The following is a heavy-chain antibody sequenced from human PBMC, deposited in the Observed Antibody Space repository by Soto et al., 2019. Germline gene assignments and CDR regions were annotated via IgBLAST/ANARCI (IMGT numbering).Heavy chain of an antibody. CDR3: ARGPQDIGYCSGGSCYFEY. D-gene: IGHD2-15*01. CDR1: GFTFSSYG. CDR2: IWYDGSNK. V-gene: IGHV3-33*01. Sequence: QVQLVESGGGVVQPGRSLRLSCAASGFTFSSYGMHWVRQAPGKGLEGVAVIWYDGSNKYYADSVKGRFTISRDNSKNTLYLQMNSLRAEDTAVYYCARGPQDIGYCSGGSCYFEYWGQGTLVTVSS. J-gene: IGHJ4*02.